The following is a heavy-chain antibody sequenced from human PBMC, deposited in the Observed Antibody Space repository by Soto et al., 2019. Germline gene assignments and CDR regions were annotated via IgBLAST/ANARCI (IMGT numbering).Heavy chain of an antibody. V-gene: IGHV3-11*01. J-gene: IGHJ6*02. CDR2: ISSSGSTI. D-gene: IGHD6-13*01. CDR1: GSTFSDYY. Sequence: PGGSLRLSCAASGSTFSDYYMSWIRQAPGKGLEWVSYISSSGSTIYYADSVKGRFTISRDNAKNSLYLQMNSLRAEDTAVYYCARSMRPYSSSWYYYGMDVWGQGTTVTVSS. CDR3: ARSMRPYSSSWYYYGMDV.